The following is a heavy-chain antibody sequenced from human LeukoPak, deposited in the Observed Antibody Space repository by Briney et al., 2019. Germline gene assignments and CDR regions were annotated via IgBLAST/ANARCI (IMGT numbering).Heavy chain of an antibody. Sequence: GESLKISCEGSGYSFTNYWIGWVRQMPGKGLEWMGIIYPGDSDTRYSPSFQGQVTISADKSISTAYLQWNRLKASDTAMYYCASLTGGDYYDTSGYFAFDIWGQGTMVTVSS. J-gene: IGHJ3*02. CDR3: ASLTGGDYYDTSGYFAFDI. CDR2: IYPGDSDT. D-gene: IGHD3-22*01. CDR1: GYSFTNYW. V-gene: IGHV5-51*01.